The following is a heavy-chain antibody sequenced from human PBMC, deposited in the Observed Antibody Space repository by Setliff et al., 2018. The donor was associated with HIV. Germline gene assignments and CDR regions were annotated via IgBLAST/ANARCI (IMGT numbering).Heavy chain of an antibody. D-gene: IGHD4-4*01. V-gene: IGHV1-69-2*01. J-gene: IGHJ6*03. CDR3: ARSRGTSQYHYYMDV. Sequence: ASVKVSCKASGYTFTDYYMHWVKQAPGKGPEWMGRVDPEDGETIYAEKFQGRVTITADTSTDTAYMELSSPRSEDTAVYYCARSRGTSQYHYYMDVWGKGTTVTVSS. CDR2: VDPEDGET. CDR1: GYTFTDYY.